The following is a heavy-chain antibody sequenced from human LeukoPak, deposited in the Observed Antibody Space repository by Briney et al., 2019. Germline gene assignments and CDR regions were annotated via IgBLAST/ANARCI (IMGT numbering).Heavy chain of an antibody. J-gene: IGHJ4*02. D-gene: IGHD4-23*01. CDR3: ASSVVTPWDYIDY. CDR2: ISYDGSNK. Sequence: PGGSLRLSCAASGFTFSSYAMHWVRQAPGKGLEWVAVISYDGSNKYYADSVKGRFTISRDNSKNTLYLQMNSLRAEDTAVYYCASSVVTPWDYIDYWGQGTLVTVSS. CDR1: GFTFSSYA. V-gene: IGHV3-30*04.